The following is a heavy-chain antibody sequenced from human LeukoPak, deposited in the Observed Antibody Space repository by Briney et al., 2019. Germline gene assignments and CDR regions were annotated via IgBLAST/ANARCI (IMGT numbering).Heavy chain of an antibody. V-gene: IGHV1-2*02. D-gene: IGHD4-17*01. J-gene: IGHJ5*02. CDR3: ARDSTVVSFDP. CDR2: INPSGT. Sequence: ASVKVSCKASGYTFTSYYVHWVRQAPGEGLEWMGWINPSGTNYAQKFQGRVTMTRDTSISTAYMELSRLRSDDTAVYYCARDSTVVSFDPWGQGTLVTVSS. CDR1: GYTFTSYY.